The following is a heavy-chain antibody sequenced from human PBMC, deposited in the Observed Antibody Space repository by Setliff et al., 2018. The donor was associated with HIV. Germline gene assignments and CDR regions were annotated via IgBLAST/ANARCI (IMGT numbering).Heavy chain of an antibody. CDR2: TIPVLSMS. CDR3: ARDDGGYNYAEAFDV. Sequence: SVKVSCKASEDTFNSYTIHWVRQTPGQGLEWMGRTIPVLSMSNFALKFQGRGSIFADKSTSTAYLGLRSLRSDDTAVYYCARDDGGYNYAEAFDVWGQGTMVTVSS. J-gene: IGHJ3*01. D-gene: IGHD3-16*01. V-gene: IGHV1-69*04. CDR1: EDTFNSYT.